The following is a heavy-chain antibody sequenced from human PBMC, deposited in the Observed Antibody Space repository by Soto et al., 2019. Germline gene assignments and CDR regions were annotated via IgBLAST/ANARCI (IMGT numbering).Heavy chain of an antibody. D-gene: IGHD6-13*01. CDR2: IIPIFGTA. CDR1: GGTFSSYA. V-gene: IGHV1-69*13. J-gene: IGHJ6*02. CDR3: ASPIAAAGTYYYYGMDV. Sequence: WASVKVSCKASGGTFSSYAISWVRQAPGQGLEWMGGIIPIFGTANYAQKFQGRVTITADESTSTAYMELSSLRSEDTAVYYCASPIAAAGTYYYYGMDVWGQGTTVTVSS.